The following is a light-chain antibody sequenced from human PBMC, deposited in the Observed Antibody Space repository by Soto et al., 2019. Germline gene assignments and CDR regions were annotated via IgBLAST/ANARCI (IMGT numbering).Light chain of an antibody. Sequence: EIVLAQSPGTLSLSPLERATLSFMTSQSVSSSYLAWYQQKPGQAPRLLIYDASNRATGIPGRFSGSGSGTDFTLTISSLEPEHFAVYYCQQRSNWPPITFGQGTRLEIK. CDR1: QSVSSSY. J-gene: IGKJ5*01. CDR3: QQRSNWPPIT. V-gene: IGKV3D-20*02. CDR2: DAS.